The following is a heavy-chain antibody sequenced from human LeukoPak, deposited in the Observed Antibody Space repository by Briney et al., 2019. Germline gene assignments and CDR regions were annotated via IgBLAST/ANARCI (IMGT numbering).Heavy chain of an antibody. CDR3: ARGIAAAGEGGMDV. J-gene: IGHJ6*02. Sequence: PSETLSLTCTVSGGSISSYYWSWIRQPPGKGLEWIGYIYYSGSTNYNPSLKSRVTISVDTSKNQFSLKLSSVTAADTAVYYCARGIAAAGEGGMDVWGQGTTVTVSS. CDR2: IYYSGST. CDR1: GGSISSYY. D-gene: IGHD6-13*01. V-gene: IGHV4-59*01.